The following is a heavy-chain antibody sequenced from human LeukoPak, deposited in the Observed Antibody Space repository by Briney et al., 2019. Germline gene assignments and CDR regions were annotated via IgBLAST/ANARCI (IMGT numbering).Heavy chain of an antibody. CDR2: IKSKTDGGTT. CDR1: GFTFSNAW. Sequence: GGSLRLSCAASGFTFSNAWMSWVRQAPGKGLEWVGRIKSKTDGGTTDYAAPVKGRFTISRDDSKNTLYLQMNNLKTEDTAMYYCTTDVPYTSGGAIAYWGQGTLVTVSS. V-gene: IGHV3-15*01. D-gene: IGHD3-16*02. CDR3: TTDVPYTSGGAIAY. J-gene: IGHJ4*02.